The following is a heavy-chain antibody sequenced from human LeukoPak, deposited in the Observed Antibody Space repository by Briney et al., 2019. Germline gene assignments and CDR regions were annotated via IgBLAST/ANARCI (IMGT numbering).Heavy chain of an antibody. V-gene: IGHV4-4*02. Sequence: SGTLSLTCAVSGGSISSSNWWSWVRQPPGKGLEWIGEIYHSGSTNYNPSLKSRVTISVDTSKNQFSLKLSSVTAADTAVYYCASFCASTTCYNDGTNFAFWGQGTLVTVSS. CDR1: GGSISSSNW. D-gene: IGHD2-2*01. CDR2: IYHSGST. J-gene: IGHJ4*02. CDR3: ASFCASTTCYNDGTNFAF.